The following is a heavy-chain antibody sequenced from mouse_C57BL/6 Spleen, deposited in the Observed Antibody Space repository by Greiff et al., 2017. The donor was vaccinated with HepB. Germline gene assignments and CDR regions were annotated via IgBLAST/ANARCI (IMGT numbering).Heavy chain of an antibody. CDR1: GFSLTSYG. CDR2: IWSGGST. Sequence: VKLMESGPGLVQPSQSLSITCTVSGFSLTSYGVHWVRQSPGKGLEWLGVIWSGGSTDYNAAFISRLSISKDNSKSQVFFKMNSLQADDTAIYYCGSGGNPRFFDYWGQGTTLTVSS. CDR3: GSGGNPRFFDY. V-gene: IGHV2-2*01. J-gene: IGHJ2*01. D-gene: IGHD2-1*01.